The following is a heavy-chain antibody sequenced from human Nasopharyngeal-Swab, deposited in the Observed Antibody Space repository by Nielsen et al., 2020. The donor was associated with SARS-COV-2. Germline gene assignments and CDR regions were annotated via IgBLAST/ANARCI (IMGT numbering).Heavy chain of an antibody. J-gene: IGHJ3*02. Sequence: GESLKISCKGSGYSFTSYWIGWARQMPGKGLEWMGIIYPGDSDTRYSPSFQGQVTISADKSISTAYLQWSSLKASDTAMYYCARRAYDILTGYLLDAFDIWGQGTMVTVSS. CDR2: IYPGDSDT. CDR3: ARRAYDILTGYLLDAFDI. V-gene: IGHV5-51*01. D-gene: IGHD3-9*01. CDR1: GYSFTSYW.